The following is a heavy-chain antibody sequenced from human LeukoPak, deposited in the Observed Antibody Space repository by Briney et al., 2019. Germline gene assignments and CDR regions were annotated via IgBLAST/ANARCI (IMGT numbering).Heavy chain of an antibody. CDR2: IKPNSGGT. D-gene: IGHD3-9*01. J-gene: IGHJ4*02. CDR1: GYTFTGYH. Sequence: ASVKVSCKASGYTFTGYHIHWVRQAPGQGLEWMGWIKPNSGGTNYAQKFQGRVTMTRDTSISTAYMELSRLRSDDTAVYYCARGPHGRIYDILTGFDYWGQGTLVTVSS. CDR3: ARGPHGRIYDILTGFDY. V-gene: IGHV1-2*02.